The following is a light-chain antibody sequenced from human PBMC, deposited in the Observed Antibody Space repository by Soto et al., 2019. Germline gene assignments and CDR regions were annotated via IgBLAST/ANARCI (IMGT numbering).Light chain of an antibody. Sequence: QSVLTQPPSASGTPGQRITISCSGSSSNIGSNTINWYQQLPGTAPKLLIYSHNQRPSGVPDRFSGSKSGTSASLAISGLQSEDETAYYCAAWDDSLNGWVFGGGTQLTVL. CDR3: AAWDDSLNGWV. V-gene: IGLV1-44*01. J-gene: IGLJ2*01. CDR2: SHN. CDR1: SSNIGSNT.